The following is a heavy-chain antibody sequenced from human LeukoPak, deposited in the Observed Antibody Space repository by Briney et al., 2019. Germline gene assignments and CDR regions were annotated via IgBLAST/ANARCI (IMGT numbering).Heavy chain of an antibody. CDR1: GYTFTSYW. V-gene: IGHV5-51*01. CDR3: ARQIYYYDSSGSPPGFDY. Sequence: KVSCKASGYTFTSYWIGWVRQMPGKGLEWMGIIYPGDSDTRYSPSFQGQVTISADKSISTAYLQWSSLKASDTAMYYCARQIYYYDSSGSPPGFDYWGQGTLVTVSS. J-gene: IGHJ4*02. D-gene: IGHD3-22*01. CDR2: IYPGDSDT.